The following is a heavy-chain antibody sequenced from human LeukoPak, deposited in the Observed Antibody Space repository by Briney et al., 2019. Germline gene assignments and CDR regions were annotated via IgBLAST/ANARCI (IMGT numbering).Heavy chain of an antibody. CDR3: ARDYGDYVGWLYYYGMDV. Sequence: GGSLRLSCAASGFTVSSNYMSWVRQAPGKGLEWVSVIYSGGSTYYADSVKGRFTISRHNSKNTLYLQMNSLRAEDTAVYYCARDYGDYVGWLYYYGMDVWGQGTTVTVSS. CDR1: GFTVSSNY. J-gene: IGHJ6*02. V-gene: IGHV3-53*04. D-gene: IGHD4-17*01. CDR2: IYSGGST.